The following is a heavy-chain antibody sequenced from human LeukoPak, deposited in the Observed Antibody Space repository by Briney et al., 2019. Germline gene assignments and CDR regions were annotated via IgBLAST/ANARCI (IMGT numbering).Heavy chain of an antibody. J-gene: IGHJ6*02. CDR1: GYTFTSYG. CDR2: ISAYNGNT. Sequence: GASVKASCKASGYTFTSYGISWVRQAPGQGLEWMGWISAYNGNTNCAQKLQGRVTMTTDTSTSTAYMELRSLRSDDTAVYYCARGVTTVESYYYGMDVWGQGTTVTVSS. CDR3: ARGVTTVESYYYGMDV. V-gene: IGHV1-18*01. D-gene: IGHD4-17*01.